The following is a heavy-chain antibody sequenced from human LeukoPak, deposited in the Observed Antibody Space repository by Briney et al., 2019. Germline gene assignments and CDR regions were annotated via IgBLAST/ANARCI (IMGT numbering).Heavy chain of an antibody. V-gene: IGHV3-64*03. J-gene: IGHJ3*01. CDR1: GFSFSNYA. D-gene: IGHD2-15*01. Sequence: GGSLRLSCSGSGFSFSNYAFHWVRQAPQKGLQYVSVINTNGTGTYYADSVKGRFTISRDTAKNTVYLQMSGLMTEDTAVYYCVKDAVPCRGVSCYSGAFDLWGQGTMVTVSS. CDR3: VKDAVPCRGVSCYSGAFDL. CDR2: INTNGTGT.